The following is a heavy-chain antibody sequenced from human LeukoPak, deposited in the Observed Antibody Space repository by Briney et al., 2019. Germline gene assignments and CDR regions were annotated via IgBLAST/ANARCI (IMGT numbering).Heavy chain of an antibody. CDR1: GGSISTYY. CDR3: ARLIGGVGYFDL. CDR2: IHYSGST. J-gene: IGHJ2*01. V-gene: IGHV4-59*08. Sequence: SETLSLTCTVSGGSISTYYWSWIRQPPGKGLEWIGYIHYSGSTNYNPSLKSRVAISVDTSKNQFSLTLSFLTAADTAVYYCARLIGGVGYFDLWGRGTLVTVSS.